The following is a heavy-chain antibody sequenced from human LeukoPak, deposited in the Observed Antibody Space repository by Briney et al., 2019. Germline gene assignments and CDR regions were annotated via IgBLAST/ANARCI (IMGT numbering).Heavy chain of an antibody. J-gene: IGHJ3*02. D-gene: IGHD2-15*01. CDR1: GYSLSRGYY. CDR3: ASRYCSGGSCYLERGDDAFDI. CDR2: IYHSGST. V-gene: IGHV4-38-2*01. Sequence: ASETLSLPCAVSGYSLSRGYYWGWIRQPPGKGLEWIGSIYHSGSTYYNPSLKSRDTISVDTSKNQFSLKLSSVTAADTAVYYCASRYCSGGSCYLERGDDAFDIWGQGTMVTVSS.